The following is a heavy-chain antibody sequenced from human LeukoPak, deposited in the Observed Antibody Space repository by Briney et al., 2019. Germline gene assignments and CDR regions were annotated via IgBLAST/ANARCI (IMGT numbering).Heavy chain of an antibody. J-gene: IGHJ4*02. V-gene: IGHV3-11*01. CDR1: GFTFSDYY. CDR3: ARDPPPSGYYDSSGYTFDY. CDR2: ISSSGSTI. D-gene: IGHD3-22*01. Sequence: PGGSLRLSCAASGFTFSDYYMSRIRQAPGKGLEWVSYISSSGSTIYYADSVKGRFTISRDNAKNSLYLQMNSLRAEDTAVYYCARDPPPSGYYDSSGYTFDYWGQGTLVTVSS.